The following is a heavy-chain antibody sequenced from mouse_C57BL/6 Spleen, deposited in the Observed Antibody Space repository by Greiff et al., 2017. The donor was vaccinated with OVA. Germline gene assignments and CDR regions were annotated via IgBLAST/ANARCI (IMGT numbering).Heavy chain of an antibody. CDR1: GFTFSDFY. V-gene: IGHV7-1*01. J-gene: IGHJ1*03. CDR2: SRNKANDYTT. CDR3: ARDGGYYGGFDV. Sequence: DVHLVESGGGLVQSGRSLRLSCATSGFTFSDFYMEWVRQAPGKGLEWIAASRNKANDYTTEYSASVKGRFIVSRDTSQSILYLQMNALRAEDTAIYYGARDGGYYGGFDVWGTGTTVTVSS. D-gene: IGHD1-1*01.